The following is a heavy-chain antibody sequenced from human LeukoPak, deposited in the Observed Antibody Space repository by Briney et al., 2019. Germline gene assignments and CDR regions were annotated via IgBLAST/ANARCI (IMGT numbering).Heavy chain of an antibody. D-gene: IGHD6-19*01. J-gene: IGHJ4*02. CDR1: GFTFSSYW. V-gene: IGHV3-74*01. Sequence: GGSLRLSCAASGFTFSSYWMHWVRQAPGKGLVWVSRINSDGSSTSYADSVKGRFTISRDNAKNTLYLQMNSLRPEDTAVYYCAKKISRSGSAPFDYWGQGTLVTVSS. CDR2: INSDGSST. CDR3: AKKISRSGSAPFDY.